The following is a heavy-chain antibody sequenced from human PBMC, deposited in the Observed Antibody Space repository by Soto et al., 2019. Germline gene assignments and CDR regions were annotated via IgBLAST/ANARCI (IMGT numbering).Heavy chain of an antibody. D-gene: IGHD1-20*01. CDR1: GGSIRSGDYY. Sequence: PSETLSLTCTVSGGSIRSGDYYWSWIRQPPGKGLESIGYIYYSGSTYYNPSLKSRVTISVDTSKNQFSLKLSSVTAADTAVYYCARGKKGGPPGRGGITYEPYYYCYGMDVWGQGTTVTVSS. V-gene: IGHV4-30-4*01. CDR3: ARGKKGGPPGRGGITYEPYYYCYGMDV. CDR2: IYYSGST. J-gene: IGHJ6*02.